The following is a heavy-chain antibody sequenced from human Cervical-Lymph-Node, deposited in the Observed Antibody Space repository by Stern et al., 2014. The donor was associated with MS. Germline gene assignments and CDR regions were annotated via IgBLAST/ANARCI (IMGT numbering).Heavy chain of an antibody. CDR3: AREGGPTMKNSFDL. V-gene: IGHV1-2*02. J-gene: IGHJ4*02. CDR2: INLNSGVT. D-gene: IGHD3-22*01. Sequence: QVQLLESGAEVKEPGASVKVSCKASGDTFGGTYLHWVRQAPGQGLEWMAWINLNSGVTNCAQNFRGRVTLTRDTSINTAYMELDSLTSDDTAVYYCAREGGPTMKNSFDLWGQGTVVTVSS. CDR1: GDTFGGTY.